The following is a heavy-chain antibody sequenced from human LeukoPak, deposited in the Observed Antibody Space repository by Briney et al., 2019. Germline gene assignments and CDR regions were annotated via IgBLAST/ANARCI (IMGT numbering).Heavy chain of an antibody. Sequence: GGSLRLSCAASGFTFSDYSMNWVRQAPGKGLEWVSSISRRSTYIYYADSVKGRFTISRDNARSSLYLQMNSLRVEDTAVYYGAREPEVVSAINRLDNWGQGTLVTVSS. J-gene: IGHJ4*02. CDR2: ISRRSTYI. CDR3: AREPEVVSAINRLDN. CDR1: GFTFSDYS. V-gene: IGHV3-21*06. D-gene: IGHD2-21*01.